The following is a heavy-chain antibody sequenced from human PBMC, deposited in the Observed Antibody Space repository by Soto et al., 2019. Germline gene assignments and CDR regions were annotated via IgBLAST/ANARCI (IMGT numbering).Heavy chain of an antibody. CDR3: ATTTPLDYEYIWAPLATENTYY. Sequence: SETLSLTCTVSGGSISSSSYYWGWIRQPPGKGLEWIGSIYYSGSTYYNPSLKSRVTISVDTSKNQFSLKLSSVTAADTAVYYCATTTPLDYEYIWAPLATENTYYWGKGTLVTVSS. D-gene: IGHD3-16*01. CDR2: IYYSGST. CDR1: GGSISSSSYY. V-gene: IGHV4-39*01. J-gene: IGHJ4*02.